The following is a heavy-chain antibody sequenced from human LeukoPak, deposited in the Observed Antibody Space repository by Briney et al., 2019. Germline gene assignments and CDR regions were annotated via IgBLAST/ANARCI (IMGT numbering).Heavy chain of an antibody. Sequence: PGGSLRLSCAASGFTFSSYAMSWVRQAPGKGLEWVSAISGSGGSTYYADSVKGRFTISRDNSKNTLYLQMNSLRAEDTAVYYCARGSLEWLDRRVDYWGQGTLVTVSS. CDR2: ISGSGGST. CDR1: GFTFSSYA. V-gene: IGHV3-23*01. D-gene: IGHD3-3*01. CDR3: ARGSLEWLDRRVDY. J-gene: IGHJ4*02.